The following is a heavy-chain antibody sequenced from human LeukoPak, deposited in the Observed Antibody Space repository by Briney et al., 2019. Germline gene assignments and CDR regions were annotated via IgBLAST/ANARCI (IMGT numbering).Heavy chain of an antibody. CDR3: ARRVYSYGSYYFDY. CDR2: INPNSGGT. J-gene: IGHJ4*02. V-gene: IGHV1-2*06. Sequence: ASVKVSCKASGYTFTGYYMHWVRQAPGQGLDWMGRINPNSGGTNYAQKFQGRVTMTRDASISTAYMELSRLRSDDTAVYYCARRVYSYGSYYFDYWGQGTLVTVSS. D-gene: IGHD5-18*01. CDR1: GYTFTGYY.